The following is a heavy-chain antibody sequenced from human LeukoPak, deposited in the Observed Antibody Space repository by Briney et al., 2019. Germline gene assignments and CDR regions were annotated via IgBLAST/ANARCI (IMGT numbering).Heavy chain of an antibody. CDR3: ARDKIITADWYFDL. CDR1: GGSISSYY. J-gene: IGHJ2*01. CDR2: IYYTGST. Sequence: SETLSLTCSVSGGSISSYYWSWIRQPPGKGLEWIGYIYYTGSTNYNPSLKSRVTISAGTSKNQFSLKLSSVTAADTAVYYCARDKIITADWYFDLWGRGTLVTVSS. V-gene: IGHV4-59*01. D-gene: IGHD3-22*01.